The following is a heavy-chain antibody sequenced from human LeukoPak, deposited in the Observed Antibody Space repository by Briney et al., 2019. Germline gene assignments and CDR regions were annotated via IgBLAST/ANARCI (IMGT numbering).Heavy chain of an antibody. CDR1: GFTFSSYS. D-gene: IGHD2-21*01. CDR3: ARDRLYYYYMDV. Sequence: GGSLRLSCAASGFTFSSYSMNWVRQAPGKGLEWVSSISSSSSYIYYADSVKGRFTISRDNAKNSLYLQMNSLRAEDTAVYYCARDRLYYYYMDVWGKGTRSPSP. J-gene: IGHJ6*03. V-gene: IGHV3-21*01. CDR2: ISSSSSYI.